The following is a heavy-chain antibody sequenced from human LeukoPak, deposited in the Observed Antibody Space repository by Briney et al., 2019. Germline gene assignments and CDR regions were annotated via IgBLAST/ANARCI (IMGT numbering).Heavy chain of an antibody. CDR3: ARGNATRRARVDY. CDR2: INHSGST. J-gene: IGHJ4*02. V-gene: IGHV4-34*01. CDR1: GGSFSGYY. Sequence: SETLSLTCAVYGGSFSGYYWSWIRQPPGKGLEWIGEINHSGSTNYNPSLKSRVIISVDTSKNQFSLKLSSVTAADAAVYYCARGNATRRARVDYWGQGTLVTVSS. D-gene: IGHD6-6*01.